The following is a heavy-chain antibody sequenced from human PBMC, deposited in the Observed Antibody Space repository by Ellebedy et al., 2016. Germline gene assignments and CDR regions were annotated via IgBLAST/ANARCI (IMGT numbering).Heavy chain of an antibody. Sequence: GGSLRLSXAASGFTFSRYATSWVRQAPGKGLEWVSGISGSGGFTYYADSVKGRFTISRDNAKNTLYLQMNSLRVDDTGVYYCARDDSFASWGQGTLVTVSS. CDR1: GFTFSRYA. V-gene: IGHV3-23*01. CDR3: ARDDSFAS. J-gene: IGHJ4*02. CDR2: ISGSGGFT.